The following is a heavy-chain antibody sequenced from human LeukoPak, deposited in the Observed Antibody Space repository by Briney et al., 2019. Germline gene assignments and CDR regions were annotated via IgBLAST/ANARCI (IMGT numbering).Heavy chain of an antibody. CDR2: IYSGGNT. J-gene: IGHJ6*02. D-gene: IGHD5-12*01. Sequence: GGSLRLSCAASGFTVSSNYMSWVRQAPGKGLEWVSVIYSGGNTYYADSVKGRFTISRDNSKNTLYLQMNSLRAEDTAVYYCARQYSGYDFPTYYYGLDVWGQGTTVTVSS. V-gene: IGHV3-53*01. CDR3: ARQYSGYDFPTYYYGLDV. CDR1: GFTVSSNY.